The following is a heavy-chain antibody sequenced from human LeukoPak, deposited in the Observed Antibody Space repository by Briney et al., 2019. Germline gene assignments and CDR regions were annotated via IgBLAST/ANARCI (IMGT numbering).Heavy chain of an antibody. J-gene: IGHJ3*02. D-gene: IGHD1-14*01. CDR1: GYSISSGYY. V-gene: IGHV4-38-2*02. CDR2: IYHSGST. Sequence: SETLSLTCTVSGYSISSGYYWGWIRQPPGKGLEWIGSIYHSGSTYYNPSLKSRVTISVDTSKNQFSLKLSSVTAADTAVYYCARHKFAEPDDAFDIWGQGTMVTVSS. CDR3: ARHKFAEPDDAFDI.